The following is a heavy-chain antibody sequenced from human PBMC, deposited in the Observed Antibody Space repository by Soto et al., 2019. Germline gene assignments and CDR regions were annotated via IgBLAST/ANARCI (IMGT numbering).Heavy chain of an antibody. CDR1: GFTVSSNY. CDR3: ARERPDYYDSSGYPAGGAFDI. CDR2: IYSGGST. D-gene: IGHD3-22*01. V-gene: IGHV3-53*01. J-gene: IGHJ3*02. Sequence: GGSVRLSCAASGFTVSSNYMSWVRQAPWKGLEWVSVIYSGGSTYYADSVKGRFTISRDNSKNTLYLQMNSLRAEDTAVYYCARERPDYYDSSGYPAGGAFDIWGQGTMVTVSS.